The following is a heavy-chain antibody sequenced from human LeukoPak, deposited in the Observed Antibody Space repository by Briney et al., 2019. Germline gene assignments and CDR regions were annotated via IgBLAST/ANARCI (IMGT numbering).Heavy chain of an antibody. CDR2: IIPIFGTA. Sequence: SVKVSCKASGGTFSSYAISWVRQAPGQGLEWVGGIIPIFGTANYAQKFQGRVTMTRNTSISTAYMELSSLRSEDTAVYYCAGGSIAAAGSDFWGQGTLVTVSS. D-gene: IGHD6-13*01. CDR3: AGGSIAAAGSDF. V-gene: IGHV1-69*05. CDR1: GGTFSSYA. J-gene: IGHJ4*02.